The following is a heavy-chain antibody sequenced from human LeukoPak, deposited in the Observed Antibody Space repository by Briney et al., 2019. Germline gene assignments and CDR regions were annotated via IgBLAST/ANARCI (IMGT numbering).Heavy chain of an antibody. CDR1: RYTFTSYV. D-gene: IGHD2-2*01. CDR2: ISAYNGNT. Sequence: ASVKVSCKASRYTFTSYVISWVRQAPGQGLEGMGWISAYNGNTKYAQKLQGRVTMTTDTSTSTAYMELRSLRSDDTAVYYCARDPVVVVPAAMGWYYYGMDVWGKGTTVTVSS. J-gene: IGHJ6*04. V-gene: IGHV1-18*04. CDR3: ARDPVVVVPAAMGWYYYGMDV.